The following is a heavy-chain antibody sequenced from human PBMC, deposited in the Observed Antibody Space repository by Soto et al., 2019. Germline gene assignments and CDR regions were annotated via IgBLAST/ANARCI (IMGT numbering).Heavy chain of an antibody. CDR1: GGSISSGGYY. J-gene: IGHJ4*02. Sequence: SETLSLTCTVSGGSISSGGYYWSWIRQHPGKGLEWIGYIYYSGSTYYNPSLKSRVTISLDTSKNQFSLKLSSVTAADSAVYYCARVFCGGNCYPNYWGQGTLVTVSS. V-gene: IGHV4-31*03. CDR3: ARVFCGGNCYPNY. CDR2: IYYSGST. D-gene: IGHD2-21*02.